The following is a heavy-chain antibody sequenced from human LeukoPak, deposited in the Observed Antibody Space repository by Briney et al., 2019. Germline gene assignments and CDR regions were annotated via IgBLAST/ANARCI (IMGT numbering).Heavy chain of an antibody. Sequence: SVKVSCKASGGTFSSYAISWVRQAPGQGLEWMGRIIPIFGTANYAQKFQGRVTITTDESTSTAYMGLSSLRSEDTAAYYCASCGGDCRDEAFDIWGQGTMVTVSS. CDR3: ASCGGDCRDEAFDI. D-gene: IGHD2-21*02. V-gene: IGHV1-69*05. CDR2: IIPIFGTA. CDR1: GGTFSSYA. J-gene: IGHJ3*02.